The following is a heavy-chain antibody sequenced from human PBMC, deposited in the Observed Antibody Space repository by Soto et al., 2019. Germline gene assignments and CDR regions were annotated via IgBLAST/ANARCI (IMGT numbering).Heavy chain of an antibody. CDR1: GFSFSDFW. CDR2: IKQDGSEK. Sequence: PGGSLRLSCAASGFSFSDFWMTWVRQAPGKGLEWVANIKQDGSEKYYVDSVKGRFTISRDNAKNSLYLQMNSLRAEDTAVYYCARFSTPGLIVYYMDVWGKGTTVTVSS. D-gene: IGHD3-22*01. V-gene: IGHV3-7*01. J-gene: IGHJ6*03. CDR3: ARFSTPGLIVYYMDV.